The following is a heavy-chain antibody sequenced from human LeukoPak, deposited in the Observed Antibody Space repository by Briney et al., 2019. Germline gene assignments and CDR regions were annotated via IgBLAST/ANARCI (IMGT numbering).Heavy chain of an antibody. Sequence: GASVKVSCKASGYTFTNHYMHWVRQAPGQGLEWMGWINPNSGETNYAPRFQGRVTMTRDTSISTAYMELGRLKSDDTALYYCAKVTEGAGTYPFHYWGQGALVTVSS. V-gene: IGHV1-2*02. D-gene: IGHD6-13*01. CDR3: AKVTEGAGTYPFHY. J-gene: IGHJ4*02. CDR1: GYTFTNHY. CDR2: INPNSGET.